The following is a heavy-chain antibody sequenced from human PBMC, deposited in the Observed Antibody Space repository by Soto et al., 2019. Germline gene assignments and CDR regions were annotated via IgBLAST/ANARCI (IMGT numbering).Heavy chain of an antibody. CDR1: GDSVSSNSVA. CDR3: ASDRTGTWSDPHDAFDI. D-gene: IGHD3-10*01. V-gene: IGHV6-1*01. J-gene: IGHJ3*02. CDR2: TYYRSKWYT. Sequence: PSQSLSLTCSISGDSVSSNSVAWDWIGQSPARGREWLGRTYYRSKWYTDYAVSVKSRITINPDTSKNQFSLQLHSVNPEDTAVSSCASDRTGTWSDPHDAFDIWGKGTMVTVSS.